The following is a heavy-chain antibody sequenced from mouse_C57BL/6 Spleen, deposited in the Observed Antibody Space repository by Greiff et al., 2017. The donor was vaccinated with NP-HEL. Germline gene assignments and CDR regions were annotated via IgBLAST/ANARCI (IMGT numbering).Heavy chain of an antibody. D-gene: IGHD1-1*01. J-gene: IGHJ2*01. V-gene: IGHV1-64*01. CDR2: IHPNSGST. CDR3: ARGGSSPFDY. CDR1: GYTFTSYW. Sequence: VQLQQPGAELVKPGSSFPFSFPSSGYTFTSYWMHWVKQRPGQGLEWIGMIHPNSGSTNYNEKFKSKATLTVDKSSSTAYMQLSSLTSGDSAVYYCARGGSSPFDYWGQGTTLTVAS.